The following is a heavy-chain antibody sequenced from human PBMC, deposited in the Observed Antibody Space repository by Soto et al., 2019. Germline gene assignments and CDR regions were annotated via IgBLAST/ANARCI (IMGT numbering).Heavy chain of an antibody. V-gene: IGHV4-31*03. Sequence: QVQLQESGPGLVKPSQTLSLTCTVSGGSISSGAYYWSWIRQHPGKGLEWIGYIYYSGSTYYNPSLKSRVTSSVDPSKNQFSLKLSSVTAADTAVYYCAIYDSSGSRGFQHWGQGTLVTVSS. J-gene: IGHJ1*01. CDR1: GGSISSGAYY. CDR2: IYYSGST. CDR3: AIYDSSGSRGFQH. D-gene: IGHD3-22*01.